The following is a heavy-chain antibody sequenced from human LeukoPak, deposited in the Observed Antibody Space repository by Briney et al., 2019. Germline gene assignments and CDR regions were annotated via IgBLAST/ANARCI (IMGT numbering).Heavy chain of an antibody. Sequence: SETLSLTCTVSGGSISSSGSYWGWIRQPPGKGLEWIGSVYYSGNTYNPSLKSRVTISVDTSKNQFSLNLTSVNAADTAIYYCARESRVFIGDGYYLDSWGPGTLITVAS. D-gene: IGHD3-3*01. J-gene: IGHJ4*02. CDR1: GGSISSSGSY. CDR2: VYYSGNT. V-gene: IGHV4-39*07. CDR3: ARESRVFIGDGYYLDS.